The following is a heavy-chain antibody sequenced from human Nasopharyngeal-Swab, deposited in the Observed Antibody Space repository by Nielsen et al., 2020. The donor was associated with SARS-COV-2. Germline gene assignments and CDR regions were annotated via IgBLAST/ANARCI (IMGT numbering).Heavy chain of an antibody. V-gene: IGHV1-69*02. Sequence: VRQMPGKGLEWMRRIIPILGIANYAQKFQGRVTITADKSTSTAYMELSSLRSEDTAVYYCARGWERWLRSPGNAFDIWGQGTMVTVSS. CDR2: IIPILGIA. CDR3: ARGWERWLRSPGNAFDI. D-gene: IGHD5-24*01. J-gene: IGHJ3*02.